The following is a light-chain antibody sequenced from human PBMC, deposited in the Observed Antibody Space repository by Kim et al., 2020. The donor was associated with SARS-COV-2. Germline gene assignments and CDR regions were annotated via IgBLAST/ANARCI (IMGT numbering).Light chain of an antibody. Sequence: ACVGDRVTSTGRASQDIINYLAWFQLNPGKAHKLLIYAASALQPGVPSRFSGSGSGTDFTLTVTSLQPEDVATYYCQKCDSAPWTFGQGTKVDIK. CDR3: QKCDSAPWT. CDR1: QDIINY. V-gene: IGKV1-27*01. CDR2: AAS. J-gene: IGKJ1*01.